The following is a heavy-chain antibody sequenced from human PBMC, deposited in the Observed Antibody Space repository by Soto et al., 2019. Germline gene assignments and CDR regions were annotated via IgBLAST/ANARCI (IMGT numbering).Heavy chain of an antibody. CDR1: GFTFSSYA. V-gene: IGHV3-23*01. CDR2: ISGSGSST. D-gene: IGHD2-15*01. J-gene: IGHJ4*02. Sequence: PGGSLRLSCAASGFTFSSYAMSWVRQAPGKGLEWVSSISGSGSSTYNADSVKGRFTFSRDNAKNSLYLQMNSLRAEDTAVYYCARVPRRVVVLRYYFDYWGQGTLVTVSS. CDR3: ARVPRRVVVLRYYFDY.